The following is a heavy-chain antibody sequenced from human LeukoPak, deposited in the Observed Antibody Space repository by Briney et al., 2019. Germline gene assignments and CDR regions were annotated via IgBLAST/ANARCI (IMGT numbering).Heavy chain of an antibody. D-gene: IGHD6-13*01. J-gene: IGHJ3*02. CDR1: GFAFSSYA. CDR2: ISGGGGNT. CDR3: AREIAAAGVFGDDAFDI. Sequence: GGSLRLSCAASGFAFSSYAMNWVRQAPGKGLEWVSAISGGGGNTYYADSVRGRFTISRDNSKNTLYLQMNSLRAEDTAVYYCAREIAAAGVFGDDAFDIWGQGTMVTVSS. V-gene: IGHV3-23*01.